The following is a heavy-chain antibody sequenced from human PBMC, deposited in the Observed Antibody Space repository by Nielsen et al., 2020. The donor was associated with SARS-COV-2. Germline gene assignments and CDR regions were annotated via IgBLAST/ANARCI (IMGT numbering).Heavy chain of an antibody. D-gene: IGHD5-18*01. CDR1: GYTFIGYY. CDR2: INPNSGGT. V-gene: IGHV1-2*06. Sequence: ASVKVSCKASGYTFIGYYIHWVRHAPGQGLEWMGRINPNSGGTNYAQKLQGRVTMTTDTSTSTAYMELRSLRSDDTAVYYCARDRNVDTADDYWGQGTLVTVSS. J-gene: IGHJ4*02. CDR3: ARDRNVDTADDY.